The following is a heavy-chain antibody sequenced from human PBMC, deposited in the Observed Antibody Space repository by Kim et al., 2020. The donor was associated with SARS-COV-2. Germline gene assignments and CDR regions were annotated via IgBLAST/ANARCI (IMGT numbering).Heavy chain of an antibody. J-gene: IGHJ4*02. Sequence: VKGRFTISRDNSKNTLYLQMNSLRAEDTAVYYCARTGNYYDSSGYYISDYWGQGTLVTVSS. CDR3: ARTGNYYDSSGYYISDY. V-gene: IGHV3-66*01. D-gene: IGHD3-22*01.